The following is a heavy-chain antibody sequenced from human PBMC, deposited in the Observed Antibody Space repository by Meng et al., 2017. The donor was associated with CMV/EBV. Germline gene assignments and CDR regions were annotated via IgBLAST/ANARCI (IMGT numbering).Heavy chain of an antibody. V-gene: IGHV3-9*01. D-gene: IGHD1-26*01. CDR1: GFTFDDYA. Sequence: GGSLRLSCAASGFTFDDYAMHWVRQAPGKGLEWVSGIRWNSGSIGYADSVKGRFTISRDNAKNSLYLQMNSLRAEDTALYYCAKDISPWDYYGMDVWGQGTTVTVSS. CDR2: IRWNSGSI. CDR3: AKDISPWDYYGMDV. J-gene: IGHJ6*02.